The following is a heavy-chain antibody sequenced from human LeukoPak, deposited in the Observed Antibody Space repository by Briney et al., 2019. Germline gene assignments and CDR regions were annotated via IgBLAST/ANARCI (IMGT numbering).Heavy chain of an antibody. CDR1: GGSISYSSYY. D-gene: IGHD6-13*01. CDR2: IYYSGGT. J-gene: IGHJ5*02. V-gene: IGHV4-39*01. CDR3: ARHRIAAGTVYWFDP. Sequence: LETLSLTCSVSGGSISYSSYYWGWIRQPPGKGLEWIGSIYYSGGTYYNPSLKSRVTTSVDTSKNHFSLKLSYVTAADTALYYCARHRIAAGTVYWFDPWGQGTLVTVSS.